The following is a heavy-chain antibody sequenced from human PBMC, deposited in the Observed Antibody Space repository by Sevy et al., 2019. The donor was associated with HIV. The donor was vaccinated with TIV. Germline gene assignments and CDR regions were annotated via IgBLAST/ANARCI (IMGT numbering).Heavy chain of an antibody. CDR1: GFTFSSYA. Sequence: GGSLRLSCAASGFTFSSYAMSWVRQAPGKGLEWVSAISGSGGSTYYADSVKGRFPISRDNSKNTLYLQMNSLRAEDTAVYYCAKASSSSWYGGYFDYWGQGTLVTVSS. CDR3: AKASSSSWYGGYFDY. CDR2: ISGSGGST. J-gene: IGHJ4*02. V-gene: IGHV3-23*01. D-gene: IGHD6-13*01.